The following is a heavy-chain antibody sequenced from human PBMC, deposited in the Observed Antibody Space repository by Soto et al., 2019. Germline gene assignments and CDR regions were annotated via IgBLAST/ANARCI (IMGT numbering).Heavy chain of an antibody. Sequence: QVQLVESGGGVVQPGRSLRLSCAASGFTFSSYGMHWVRQAPGKGLEWVAVISYEGSNKYYADSVKGRFTISRDNSKNTLYLQMNSLRAEDTAVYYCAKDWQLLGYWGQGTLVTVSS. CDR2: ISYEGSNK. D-gene: IGHD6-6*01. J-gene: IGHJ4*02. V-gene: IGHV3-30*18. CDR1: GFTFSSYG. CDR3: AKDWQLLGY.